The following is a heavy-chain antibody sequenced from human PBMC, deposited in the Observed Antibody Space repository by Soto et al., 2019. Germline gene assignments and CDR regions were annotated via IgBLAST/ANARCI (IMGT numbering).Heavy chain of an antibody. CDR3: AKDREARPYYYYYGMDV. J-gene: IGHJ6*02. V-gene: IGHV3-23*01. CDR2: IGGSGGST. CDR1: GFTFSSYA. Sequence: GGSLRLSCAASGFTFSSYAMSWVRQAPGKGLEWVSAIGGSGGSTYYADSVKGRFTISRDNSKNTLYLQMNSLRAEDTAVYYCAKDREARPYYYYYGMDVWGQGTTVTVS. D-gene: IGHD6-6*01.